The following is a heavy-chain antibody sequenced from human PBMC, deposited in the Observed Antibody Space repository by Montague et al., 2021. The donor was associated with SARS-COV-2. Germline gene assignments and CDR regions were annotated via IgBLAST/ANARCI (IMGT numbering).Heavy chain of an antibody. V-gene: IGHV4-59*01. D-gene: IGHD3-10*01. Sequence: SETLSLTCTVSGGSISTYYWSWIRQPPGKGLEWIGYIYYSGSTNYYPSLKSRVTISVDTSKNQFSLKLSSVTAADTAVYYCARGDSTMARGVNRWALDIWGQGTMVTVSS. CDR2: IYYSGST. J-gene: IGHJ3*02. CDR1: GGSISTYY. CDR3: ARGDSTMARGVNRWALDI.